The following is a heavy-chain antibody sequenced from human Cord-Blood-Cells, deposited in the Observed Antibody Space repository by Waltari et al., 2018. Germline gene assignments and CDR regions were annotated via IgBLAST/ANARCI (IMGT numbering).Heavy chain of an antibody. D-gene: IGHD5-12*01. CDR3: ACRDGYNDAFDI. J-gene: IGHJ3*02. Sequence: QVQLQQWGAGLLKPSETLSLTCAVFGGAFSGSYWRWIRQPPGKGLEWIGEINHSGSTNYNPSLKSRVTISVDTSKNQFSLKLSSVTAADTAVYYCACRDGYNDAFDIWGQGTMVTVSS. CDR2: INHSGST. V-gene: IGHV4-34*01. CDR1: GGAFSGSY.